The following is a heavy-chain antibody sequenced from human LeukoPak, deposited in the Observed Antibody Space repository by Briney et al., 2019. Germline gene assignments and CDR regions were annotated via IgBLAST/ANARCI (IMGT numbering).Heavy chain of an antibody. D-gene: IGHD1-1*01. J-gene: IGHJ4*02. CDR1: GFTFSSYT. V-gene: IGHV3-21*01. CDR2: ISGSNSYI. Sequence: PGGSLRPSCAASGFTFSSYTMHWIRQAPGKGLEWVSSISGSNSYIFYADSVKGRFTVSGDNAKDSLYLQMNSLRAEDTAVYYCARALTTLTYEGYWGQGTLVTVSS. CDR3: ARALTTLTYEGY.